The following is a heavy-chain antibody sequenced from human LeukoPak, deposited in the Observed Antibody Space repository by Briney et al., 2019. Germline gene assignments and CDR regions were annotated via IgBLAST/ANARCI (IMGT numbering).Heavy chain of an antibody. CDR1: GGSFSGYY. J-gene: IGHJ5*02. V-gene: IGHV4-34*03. CDR3: CGSSGYYSNWFDP. D-gene: IGHD3-22*01. Sequence: PSETLSLTCAVYGGSFSGYYWSWIRQPPGKGLEWIGEINHSGSTNYNPSLKSRVTMSVDTSKNQFSLKLSSVTAADTAVYYCCGSSGYYSNWFDPWGQGTLVTVSS. CDR2: INHSGST.